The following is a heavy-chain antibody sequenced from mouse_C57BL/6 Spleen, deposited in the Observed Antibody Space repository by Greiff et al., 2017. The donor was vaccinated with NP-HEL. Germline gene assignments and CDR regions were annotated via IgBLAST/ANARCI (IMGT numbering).Heavy chain of an antibody. D-gene: IGHD2-4*01. J-gene: IGHJ1*03. CDR2: INPNNGGT. CDR3: ARSGRYYDYDGGYFDV. CDR1: GYTFTDYN. V-gene: IGHV1-22*01. Sequence: EVQLQQSGPELVKPGASVKMSCKASGYTFTDYNMHWVKQSHGKSLEWIGYINPNNGGTSYNQKFKGKATLTVTKSSSTAYMELRSLTSEDSAVYYGARSGRYYDYDGGYFDVWGTGTTVTVSS.